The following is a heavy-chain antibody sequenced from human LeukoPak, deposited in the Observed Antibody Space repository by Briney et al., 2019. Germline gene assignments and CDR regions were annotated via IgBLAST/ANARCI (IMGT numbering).Heavy chain of an antibody. J-gene: IGHJ6*02. CDR2: IYPSDSDT. D-gene: IGHD2-15*01. V-gene: IGHV5-51*01. Sequence: GESLKISCKASEYSFTSYWIGWVRQMPGKGLEWMGVIYPSDSDTVYSPSFQGQVTISADESIRTAYLQWSSLKASDTAMYYCARFIVVVVAATDYYYGMDVWGQGTTVTVSS. CDR3: ARFIVVVVAATDYYYGMDV. CDR1: EYSFTSYW.